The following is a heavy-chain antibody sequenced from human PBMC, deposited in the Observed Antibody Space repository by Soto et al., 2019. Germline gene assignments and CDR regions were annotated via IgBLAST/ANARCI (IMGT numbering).Heavy chain of an antibody. Sequence: QVQLVESGGGEVQPGRSLTISCAASGFTFSTYGMHWVRQTPGKGLEWVAVISYDGTNKFYSDSVKGRFTISRDNFKNTLTLQMNSLRADDTAVYSCAKDLQSYGYYDSYCYGMDVWGLGTRVTVSS. CDR1: GFTFSTYG. J-gene: IGHJ6*02. CDR2: ISYDGTNK. V-gene: IGHV3-30*18. D-gene: IGHD5-18*01. CDR3: AKDLQSYGYYDSYCYGMDV.